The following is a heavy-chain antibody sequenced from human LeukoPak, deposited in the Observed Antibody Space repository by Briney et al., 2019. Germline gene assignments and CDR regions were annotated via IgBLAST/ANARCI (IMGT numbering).Heavy chain of an antibody. J-gene: IGHJ5*02. Sequence: GESLKISCKGSGYSFTSYWIGWVRQMPGKGLEWMGIIYPGDSGTRYSPSFQGQVTISADKSISTAYLQWSSLKASNTAMYYCARQGGYCSGGSCYENWFDPWGQGTLVTVSS. CDR1: GYSFTSYW. CDR2: IYPGDSGT. CDR3: ARQGGYCSGGSCYENWFDP. V-gene: IGHV5-51*01. D-gene: IGHD2-15*01.